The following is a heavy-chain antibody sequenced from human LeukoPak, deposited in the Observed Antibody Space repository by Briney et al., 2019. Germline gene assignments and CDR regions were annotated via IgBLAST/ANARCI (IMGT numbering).Heavy chain of an antibody. CDR2: IYTSGST. V-gene: IGHV4-4*07. CDR1: GGSISSYY. Sequence: SETLSLTCTVSGGSISSYYWSWIRQPAGKGLEWIGRIYTSGSTNYNPSLKSRVTMSVDTSKNQFSLKLSSVTAADTAVYYCARGEYSSGWYYFDYWGQGTLVTVSS. D-gene: IGHD6-19*01. CDR3: ARGEYSSGWYYFDY. J-gene: IGHJ4*02.